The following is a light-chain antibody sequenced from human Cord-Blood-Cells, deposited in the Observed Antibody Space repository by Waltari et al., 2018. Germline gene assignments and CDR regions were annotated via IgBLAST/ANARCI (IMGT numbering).Light chain of an antibody. CDR2: AAS. J-gene: IGKJ3*01. CDR1: QSISSY. Sequence: DIQMTQSPSSLSASVGDRVTITCRASQSISSYLNWYQQKPRKAPKLLIYAASSLQSGVPSRFSGSGSGTDFTLTISSLQPEDFATYYCQQSYSTPGFGPGTKVDIK. CDR3: QQSYSTPG. V-gene: IGKV1-39*01.